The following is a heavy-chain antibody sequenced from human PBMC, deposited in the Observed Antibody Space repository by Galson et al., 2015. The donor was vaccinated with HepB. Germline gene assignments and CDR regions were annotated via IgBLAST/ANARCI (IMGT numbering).Heavy chain of an antibody. CDR3: ARFTMVRGVIRYGMDV. CDR1: GFSLSTRGMC. J-gene: IGHJ6*02. D-gene: IGHD3-10*01. CDR2: IDWDDDK. V-gene: IGHV2-70*11. Sequence: PALVKPTQTLTLTCTFSGFSLSTRGMCVSWIRQPPGKALEWLARIDWDDDKYYSTSLKTRLTISKDTSKNQVVLTMTNMDPVDTATYYCARFTMVRGVIRYGMDVWGQGTTVTVSS.